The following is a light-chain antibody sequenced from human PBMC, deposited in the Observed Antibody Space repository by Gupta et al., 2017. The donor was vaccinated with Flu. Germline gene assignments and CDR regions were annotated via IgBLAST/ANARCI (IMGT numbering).Light chain of an antibody. V-gene: IGLV2-11*01. J-gene: IGLJ2*01. Sequence: QSALTQPRSVSGSSGQSVAISCTGTNSDVGAYNYVSWYQQHPGKAPKLLIYDVTLRPSGVPGRFSGSKSGDTASLTISGLQAEDEADYYCCSYAGSYFYVAFGGGTKLTVL. CDR3: CSYAGSYFYVA. CDR1: NSDVGAYNY. CDR2: DVT.